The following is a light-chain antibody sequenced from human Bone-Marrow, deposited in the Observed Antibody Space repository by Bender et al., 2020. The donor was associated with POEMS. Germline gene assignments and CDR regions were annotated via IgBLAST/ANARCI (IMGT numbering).Light chain of an antibody. Sequence: QSALTQPASVSGSPGQSITISCTGTSTDVGIYDLVSWYQQHPGKVPKLIVYEVTKRPSGVSNRFSGSNSGNTATLTISGTQAMDEADYYCQAWDSSVAVFGGGTKLTVL. CDR3: QAWDSSVAV. CDR2: EVT. V-gene: IGLV2-14*02. CDR1: STDVGIYDL. J-gene: IGLJ3*02.